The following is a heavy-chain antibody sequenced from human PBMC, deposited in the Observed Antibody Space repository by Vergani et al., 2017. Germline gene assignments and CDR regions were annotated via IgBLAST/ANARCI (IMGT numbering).Heavy chain of an antibody. Sequence: QLQLQESGPGLVKPSETLSLTCTVSGGSISSSSYYWGWIRQPPGKGLEWIGSIYYSGSTYYNPSLKSRVTISVDTSKNQFYLKLSSVTAADTAVYYCARAPPLLYDSGYFDYWGQGTLVTVSS. J-gene: IGHJ4*02. CDR1: GGSISSSSYY. D-gene: IGHD3-22*01. CDR2: IYYSGST. CDR3: ARAPPLLYDSGYFDY. V-gene: IGHV4-39*07.